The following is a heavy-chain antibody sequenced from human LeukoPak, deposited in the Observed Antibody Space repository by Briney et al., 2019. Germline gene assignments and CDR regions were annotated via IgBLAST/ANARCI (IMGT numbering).Heavy chain of an antibody. D-gene: IGHD2-2*01. J-gene: IGHJ6*04. CDR3: ARDQCTSTSCYALYGMDV. CDR2: IYYSGNT. V-gene: IGHV4-61*01. CDR1: GRSLSSGSYY. Sequence: SETLSLTCTVSGRSLSSGSYYWGWSRQPPGRGLGRIVYIYYSGNTNYNPSLKSRVTISVDTSKNQFSLKLSSVTAADTAVYYCARDQCTSTSCYALYGMDVWGKGTTVTVSS.